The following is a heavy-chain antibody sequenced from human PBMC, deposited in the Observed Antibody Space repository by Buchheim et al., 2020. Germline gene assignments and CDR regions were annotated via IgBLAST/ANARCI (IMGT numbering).Heavy chain of an antibody. V-gene: IGHV3-15*01. CDR3: VTPNQGYCSGGTCGGT. CDR1: GFTFSNAW. D-gene: IGHD2-15*01. CDR2: IKSKSDDGTT. J-gene: IGHJ5*02. Sequence: EVQLVESGGGLVKPGESLRVSCAASGFTFSNAWMNWVRQAPGKGLEWVGRIKSKSDDGTTDYAAPVKGRFTISRDDSKNTLSLQMNSLKIEDTAMYYCVTPNQGYCSGGTCGGTWGQGTL.